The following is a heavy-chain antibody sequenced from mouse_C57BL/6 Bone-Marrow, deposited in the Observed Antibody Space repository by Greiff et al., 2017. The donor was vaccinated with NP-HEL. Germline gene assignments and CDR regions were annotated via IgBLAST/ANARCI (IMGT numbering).Heavy chain of an antibody. V-gene: IGHV1-81*01. Sequence: QVQLKESGAELARPGASVKLSCKASGYTFTSYGISWVKQRTGQGLEWIGEIYPRSGNTYSNEKFKGKATLTADKSSSTAYMELRSLTSEDSAVYFCARRLRSWCAYWGQGTLVTVSA. CDR2: IYPRSGNT. CDR3: ARRLRSWCAY. CDR1: GYTFTSYG. D-gene: IGHD2-4*01. J-gene: IGHJ3*01.